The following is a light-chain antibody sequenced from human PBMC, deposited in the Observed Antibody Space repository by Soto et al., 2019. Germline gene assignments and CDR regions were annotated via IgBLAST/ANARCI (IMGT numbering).Light chain of an antibody. CDR3: QRYDTSPT. Sequence: EIVLTQSPGTLSLSAGERATLSCRASQSVSNNYLAWYQPKPGQVPTVLLYGASNSATGIPDRFSGSGSGTDFTLTISRLEHEDFAVYYCQRYDTSPTFGQGTRVEIK. J-gene: IGKJ1*01. CDR1: QSVSNNY. CDR2: GAS. V-gene: IGKV3-20*01.